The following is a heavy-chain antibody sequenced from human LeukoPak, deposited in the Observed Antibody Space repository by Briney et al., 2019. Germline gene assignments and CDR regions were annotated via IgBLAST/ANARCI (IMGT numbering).Heavy chain of an antibody. J-gene: IGHJ6*03. CDR1: GYTFTAYY. Sequence: ASVKVSCKASGYTFTAYYIHWVRQAPGQGLEWMGWINPNSGGTNYAQKFQGRVTMTRNTSISTAYMELSSLRSEDTAVYYCARMVRGVIIRSTYYMDVWGKGTTVTISS. V-gene: IGHV1-2*02. CDR3: ARMVRGVIIRSTYYMDV. D-gene: IGHD3-10*01. CDR2: INPNSGGT.